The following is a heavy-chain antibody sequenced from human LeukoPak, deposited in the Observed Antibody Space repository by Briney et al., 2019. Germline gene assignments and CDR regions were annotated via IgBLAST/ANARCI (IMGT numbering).Heavy chain of an antibody. Sequence: GGSLRLSCAASGFTFSSYAMSWVRQAPGKGLEWVSAISGSGGSTYYADSVKGRSTISRDNSKNTLYLQMNSLRAEDTAVYYCAKDKGGYYDSSGYEDWGQGTLVTVSS. D-gene: IGHD3-22*01. CDR3: AKDKGGYYDSSGYED. CDR2: ISGSGGST. CDR1: GFTFSSYA. V-gene: IGHV3-23*01. J-gene: IGHJ4*02.